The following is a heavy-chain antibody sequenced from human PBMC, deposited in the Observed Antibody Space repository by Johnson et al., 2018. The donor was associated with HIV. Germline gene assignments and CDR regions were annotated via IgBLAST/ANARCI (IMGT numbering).Heavy chain of an antibody. Sequence: VQLVESGVGLIQPGGSLRLSCATSGFTVSNTYMTWVRQAPGKGLEWVSGLDTGGNTYYADSVKGRFTISRDNSNNTLYVQMNGLRAEDTAVYYCATGSLVVVGGDGLLQLRDAFDIWGQGTMVTVSS. CDR1: GFTVSNTY. CDR2: LDTGGNT. CDR3: ATGSLVVVGGDGLLQLRDAFDI. D-gene: IGHD2-15*01. J-gene: IGHJ3*02. V-gene: IGHV3-53*01.